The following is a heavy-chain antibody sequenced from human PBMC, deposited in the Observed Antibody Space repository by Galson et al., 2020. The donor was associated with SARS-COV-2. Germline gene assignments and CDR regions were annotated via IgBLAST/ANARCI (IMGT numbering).Heavy chain of an antibody. D-gene: IGHD4-17*01. CDR3: ALSKGDYEGRGDWFDP. Sequence: SGPTLVKPTQTLTLTCTFSGFSLSTSGMCVSWIRQPPGKALEWLALIDWDDDKYYSTSLKTRLTISKDTSKNQVVLTMTNMDPVDTATYYCALSKGDYEGRGDWFDPWGQGTLVTVSS. CDR1: GFSLSTSGMC. CDR2: IDWDDDK. J-gene: IGHJ5*02. V-gene: IGHV2-70*01.